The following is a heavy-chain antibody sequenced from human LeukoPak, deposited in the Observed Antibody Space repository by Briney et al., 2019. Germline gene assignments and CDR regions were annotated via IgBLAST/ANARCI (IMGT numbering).Heavy chain of an antibody. CDR3: ARGGITIFGVVITPDY. CDR2: INWNGGST. Sequence: GGSLRLSCAASGFTFDDYGMSWVRQAPGKGLEWVSGINWNGGSTGYADSVKGRFTISTDNAKNSLYLQMNSLRAEDTALYYCARGGITIFGVVITPDYWGQGTLVTVSS. CDR1: GFTFDDYG. D-gene: IGHD3-3*01. J-gene: IGHJ4*02. V-gene: IGHV3-20*04.